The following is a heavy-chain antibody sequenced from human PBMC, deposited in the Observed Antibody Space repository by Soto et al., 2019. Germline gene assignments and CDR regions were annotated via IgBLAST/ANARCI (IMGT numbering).Heavy chain of an antibody. V-gene: IGHV3-48*01. CDR3: ATYNWNDVTAFDF. Sequence: EVQLVESGGGLVQPGGSLRLSCAASGLTFSTYSMNWVRQAPGKGLEWVSYISSSSSTIYYADSVKGRFTISRDNVKNSLYLQMNSLRAEDTSFYFCATYNWNDVTAFDFWGQGTMVTVSS. J-gene: IGHJ3*01. CDR2: ISSSSSTI. D-gene: IGHD1-1*01. CDR1: GLTFSTYS.